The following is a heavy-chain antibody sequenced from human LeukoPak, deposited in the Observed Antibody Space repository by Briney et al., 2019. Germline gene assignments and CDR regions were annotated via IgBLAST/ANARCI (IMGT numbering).Heavy chain of an antibody. CDR3: ARAPRYSSRWYFDY. J-gene: IGHJ4*02. CDR2: INSDGSST. CDR1: GFTFSSYW. V-gene: IGHV3-74*01. Sequence: GGSLRLSCAASGFTFSSYWMHWVRQAPGKGLVWVSRINSDGSSTSYADSVNGRFTISRDNAKNTLYLQMNSLRAEDTAVYYCARAPRYSSRWYFDYWGQGPLVTVSS. D-gene: IGHD6-19*01.